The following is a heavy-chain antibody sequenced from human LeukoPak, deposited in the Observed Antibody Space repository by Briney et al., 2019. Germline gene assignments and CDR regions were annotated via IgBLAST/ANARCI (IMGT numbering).Heavy chain of an antibody. J-gene: IGHJ3*02. CDR1: GFTFSSYS. CDR3: ARAKRNGFDI. Sequence: GGSLRLSCAASGFTFSSYSLNWVRQAPGKGLEWVSYIRSSSSTIYYADSVKGRFTISRDNAMNSLYLQMNSLRAEDTAVYYCARAKRNGFDIWGQGTMVTVSS. CDR2: IRSSSSTI. V-gene: IGHV3-48*01.